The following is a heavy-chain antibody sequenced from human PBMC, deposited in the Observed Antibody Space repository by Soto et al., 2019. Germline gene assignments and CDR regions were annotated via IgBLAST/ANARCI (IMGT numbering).Heavy chain of an antibody. CDR3: ARDGSGYDFAYFDY. J-gene: IGHJ4*02. Sequence: QVQLVESGGGVVQPGRSLRLSCAASGFTFSSYAMHWVRQAPGKGLEWVAVISYDGSNKYYADSVKGRFTISRDNSKNTLYLQMNSLRAEDTAVYYCARDGSGYDFAYFDYWGQGTLVTVSS. CDR1: GFTFSSYA. D-gene: IGHD5-12*01. V-gene: IGHV3-30-3*01. CDR2: ISYDGSNK.